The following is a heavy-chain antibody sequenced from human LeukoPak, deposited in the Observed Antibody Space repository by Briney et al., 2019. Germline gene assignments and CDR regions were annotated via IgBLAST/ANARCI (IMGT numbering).Heavy chain of an antibody. D-gene: IGHD2-2*01. Sequence: ASVKVSCWASTYSFTSSGVSWVRQAPGQGLEWMGWISAYNGNTNYAQKLQGRVTMTTDTSTSTAYMELRSLRSDDTAGYYCASCRLQASCSGGLYYYGMDVWGQGTMVTVSS. J-gene: IGHJ6*02. V-gene: IGHV1-18*01. CDR2: ISAYNGNT. CDR3: ASCRLQASCSGGLYYYGMDV. CDR1: TYSFTSSG.